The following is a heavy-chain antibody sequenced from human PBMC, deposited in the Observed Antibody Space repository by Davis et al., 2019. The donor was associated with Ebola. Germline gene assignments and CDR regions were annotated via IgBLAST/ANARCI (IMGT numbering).Heavy chain of an antibody. J-gene: IGHJ3*02. CDR2: INPNSGGP. D-gene: IGHD3-16*01. CDR3: AREPPHYDYVWWSPPRGAFDI. V-gene: IGHV1-2*02. Sequence: AASVKVSCKASGYTFTDYYMHWVRQAPGQGLEWMGWINPNSGGPNYAQKFQGRVTMTRDTSISTAYMELSRLRSDDTAVYYCAREPPHYDYVWWSPPRGAFDIWGQGTMVTVSS. CDR1: GYTFTDYY.